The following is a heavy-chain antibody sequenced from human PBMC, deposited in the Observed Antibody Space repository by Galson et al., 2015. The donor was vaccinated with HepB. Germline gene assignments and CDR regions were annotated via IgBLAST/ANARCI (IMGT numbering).Heavy chain of an antibody. Sequence: SLRLSCAASGFTFGDYAMSWFRQAPGKGLEWVGLIRSKAYGGTTEYAASVKGRFTISRDDSNSIAYLQMNSLKTEDTAVYYCTREAGYYYGSGSYTSFDYWGQGTLVTVSS. J-gene: IGHJ4*02. V-gene: IGHV3-49*03. CDR2: IRSKAYGGTT. CDR3: TREAGYYYGSGSYTSFDY. D-gene: IGHD3-10*01. CDR1: GFTFGDYA.